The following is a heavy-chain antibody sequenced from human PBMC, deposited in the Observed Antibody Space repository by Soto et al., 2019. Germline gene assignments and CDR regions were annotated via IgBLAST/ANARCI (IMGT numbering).Heavy chain of an antibody. CDR1: GFTFSSYA. D-gene: IGHD2-15*01. J-gene: IGHJ4*02. V-gene: IGHV3-23*01. CDR3: AKGYCSGGSCYWVPDY. Sequence: GGSLRLSCAASGFTFSSYAMSWVRQAPGKGLEWVSAISGSGGSTYYADSVKGRFTISRDNSKNTLYLQMNSLRAEDTAVYYCAKGYCSGGSCYWVPDYWGQGTLVTVSS. CDR2: ISGSGGST.